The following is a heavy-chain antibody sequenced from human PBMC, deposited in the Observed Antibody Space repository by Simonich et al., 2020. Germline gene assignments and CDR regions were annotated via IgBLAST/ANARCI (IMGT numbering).Heavy chain of an antibody. CDR2: INHSGST. D-gene: IGHD1-1*01. Sequence: QVQLQQWGAGLLKPSETLSLTCAVYGGSFSGNYWSWIRQPPGKGREWFGEINHSGSTNYNPSLKSRVTISVDTSKNQFSLKLSSVTAADTAVYYCARHLQLGPFDYWGQGTLVTVSS. CDR1: GGSFSGNY. CDR3: ARHLQLGPFDY. J-gene: IGHJ4*02. V-gene: IGHV4-34*01.